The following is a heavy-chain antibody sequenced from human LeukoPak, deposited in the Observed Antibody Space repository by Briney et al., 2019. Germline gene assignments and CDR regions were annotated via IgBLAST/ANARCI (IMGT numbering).Heavy chain of an antibody. V-gene: IGHV4-34*01. D-gene: IGHD2-15*01. Sequence: SETLSLTCAVYGGSFSGYYWSWIRQPPGKGLEWIGEINHSGSTNYNPSLKSRVTISVDTSKNQFSPKLSSVTAADTAVYYCARGHGCSGGSCYPKKLSWFDPWGQGTLVTVSS. CDR3: ARGHGCSGGSCYPKKLSWFDP. CDR2: INHSGST. CDR1: GGSFSGYY. J-gene: IGHJ5*02.